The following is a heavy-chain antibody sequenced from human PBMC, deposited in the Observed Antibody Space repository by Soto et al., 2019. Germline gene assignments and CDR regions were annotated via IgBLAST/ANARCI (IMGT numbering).Heavy chain of an antibody. J-gene: IGHJ4*02. CDR3: ARKGWELPLDY. CDR2: INAGNGNP. D-gene: IGHD1-26*01. V-gene: IGHV1-3*01. CDR1: GYTFTSYA. Sequence: QVQLVQSGAEVKKPGASVKVYCKASGYTFTSYAMHWVRQAPGQRLEWMGWINAGNGNPKYSQKFQGRVTITRDTSASTAYRELSSLRSEDTAVYYWARKGWELPLDYWGQGTLVTVSS.